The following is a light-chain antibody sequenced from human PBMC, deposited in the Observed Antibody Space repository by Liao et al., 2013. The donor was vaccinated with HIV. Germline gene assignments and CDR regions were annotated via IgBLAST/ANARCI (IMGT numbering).Light chain of an antibody. CDR1: KLGHKY. Sequence: SYELTQSPSVSVSPGQTASITCSGDKLGHKYASWYQQKPGQSPVLVIYRDSERPSGIPERFSGSNSGNTATLTISGTQAMDEADYYCQAWDSSTAGVFGGGTKLTVL. J-gene: IGLJ3*02. CDR3: QAWDSSTAGV. CDR2: RDS. V-gene: IGLV3-1*01.